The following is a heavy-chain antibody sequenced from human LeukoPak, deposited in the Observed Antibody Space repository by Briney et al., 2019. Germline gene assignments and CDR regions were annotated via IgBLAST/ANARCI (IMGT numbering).Heavy chain of an antibody. CDR2: INPSGGST. CDR1: GFTFSSYG. J-gene: IGHJ1*01. V-gene: IGHV1-46*01. CDR3: ARDGDNPLEYFQH. Sequence: GGSLRLSCAASGFTFSSYGMHWVRQAPGQGLEWMGIINPSGGSTSYAQKFQGRVTMTRDTSTSTVYMELSSLRSEDTAVYYCARDGDNPLEYFQHWGQGTLVTVSS. D-gene: IGHD1-14*01.